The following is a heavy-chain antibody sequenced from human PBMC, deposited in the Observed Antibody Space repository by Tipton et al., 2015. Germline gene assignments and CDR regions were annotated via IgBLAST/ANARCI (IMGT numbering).Heavy chain of an antibody. Sequence: TLSLTCTVSGGSISSNDYYWGWIRQPPGKGLEWMGHIYFGGSTNYNPSLKSRVTMSVDTSKNQFSLHLSSVTAADTAVYYCAREVWYNDSTGYDYWGQGTLVTVSS. V-gene: IGHV4-39*07. D-gene: IGHD3-22*01. CDR1: GGSISSNDYY. J-gene: IGHJ4*02. CDR3: AREVWYNDSTGYDY. CDR2: IYFGGST.